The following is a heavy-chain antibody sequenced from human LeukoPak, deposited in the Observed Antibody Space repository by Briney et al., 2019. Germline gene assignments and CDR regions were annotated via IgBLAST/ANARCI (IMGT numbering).Heavy chain of an antibody. CDR1: GFTFSDYY. CDR3: ARRLPVAGTRPFDY. V-gene: IGHV3-23*01. J-gene: IGHJ4*02. Sequence: GGSLRLSCAASGFTFSDYYMSWVRQAPGKGLEWVSAISGSGGSTYYADSVKGRFTISRDNSKNTLYLQMNSLRAEDTAVYYCARRLPVAGTRPFDYWGQGTLVTVSS. CDR2: ISGSGGST. D-gene: IGHD6-19*01.